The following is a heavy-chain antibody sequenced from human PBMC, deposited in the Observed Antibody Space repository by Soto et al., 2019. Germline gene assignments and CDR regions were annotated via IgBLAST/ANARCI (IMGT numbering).Heavy chain of an antibody. Sequence: GGSLRLSCAASGFTFSSYSMNWVRQAPGKGLERVSSISSSSSYIYYADSVKGRFTISRDNAKNSLYLQMNSLRAEDTAVYYCARDPAGYSGYENPQDYWGQGTLVTVSS. CDR1: GFTFSSYS. J-gene: IGHJ4*02. CDR3: ARDPAGYSGYENPQDY. V-gene: IGHV3-21*01. D-gene: IGHD5-12*01. CDR2: ISSSSSYI.